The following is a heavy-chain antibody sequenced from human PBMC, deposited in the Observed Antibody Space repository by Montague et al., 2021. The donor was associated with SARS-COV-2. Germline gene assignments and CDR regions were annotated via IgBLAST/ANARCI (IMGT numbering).Heavy chain of an antibody. CDR2: ISYTGHT. CDR1: GGSFSGYF. CDR3: ARSHYSVSWCPD. Sequence: SETLSLTCAIYGGSFSGYFWSWIRQSPGKGLEWIGEISYTGHTRYNPSLQSRVSISGDSSENQFSLTLTSVTAADTAVYYCARSHYSVSWCPDWDQGTLVTVSS. J-gene: IGHJ4*02. V-gene: IGHV4-34*01. D-gene: IGHD5/OR15-5a*01.